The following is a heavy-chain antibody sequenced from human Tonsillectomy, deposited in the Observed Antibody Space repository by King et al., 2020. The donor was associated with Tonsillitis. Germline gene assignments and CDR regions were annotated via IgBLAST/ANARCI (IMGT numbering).Heavy chain of an antibody. D-gene: IGHD6-19*01. V-gene: IGHV3-23*03. CDR2: IYSGGSST. Sequence: VQLVESGGGLVQPGGSLRLSCAASGFTFSSYAMSWVRQAPGKGLEWVSVIYSGGSSTYYADSVKGRFTISRDNSKNTLYLQMNSLRAEDTAVYYCAKPAVGGWLDNNRFDPWGQGTLVTVSS. CDR1: GFTFSSYA. CDR3: AKPAVGGWLDNNRFDP. J-gene: IGHJ5*02.